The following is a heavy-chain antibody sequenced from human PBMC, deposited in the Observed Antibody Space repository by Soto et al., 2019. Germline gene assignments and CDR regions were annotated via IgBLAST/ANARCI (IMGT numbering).Heavy chain of an antibody. J-gene: IGHJ6*02. V-gene: IGHV4-34*01. CDR1: AGSFSGYY. CDR3: GRGDVEGYCSGGTCSAYSYGMDV. CDR2: INHSGNT. D-gene: IGHD2-15*01. Sequence: SETLSLTCAVYAGSFSGYYWTWIRQTPGKGLEWIGEINHSGNTNYNPSLKSRVTISVDTSKNHFSLKLSSLIAADTAVYYCGRGDVEGYCSGGTCSAYSYGMDVWGQGTPVT.